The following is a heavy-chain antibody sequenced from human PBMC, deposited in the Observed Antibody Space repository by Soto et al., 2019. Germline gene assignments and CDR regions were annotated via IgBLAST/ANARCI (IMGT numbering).Heavy chain of an antibody. D-gene: IGHD3-16*01. CDR2: ISGSGGRS. J-gene: IGHJ4*02. V-gene: IGHV3-23*01. Sequence: EVQLLDSGGGLVQPGGSLRLSCAASGFTFSNYAMTWVRQGPGKGLEWVSGISGSGGRSYYADSVKGRFTTSRDNSKSTLYLQMNRLRAEDTAVYYCAKAYFVWSSEQPYYFDYWGQGTLVTVSS. CDR1: GFTFSNYA. CDR3: AKAYFVWSSEQPYYFDY.